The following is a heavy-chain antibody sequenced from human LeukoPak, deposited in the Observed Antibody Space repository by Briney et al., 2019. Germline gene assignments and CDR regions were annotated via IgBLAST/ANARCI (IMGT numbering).Heavy chain of an antibody. CDR2: IYHSGST. Sequence: SQTLSLTCAGSGGSINNDAYSWNWIRQPPGKGLEWIGYIYHSGSTYYNPSLKSRVTISVDRSKNQFSLRLNSVTAADTAVYYCARDGYSNGWSYFDFWGQGTLVTVSS. CDR3: ARDGYSNGWSYFDF. J-gene: IGHJ4*02. CDR1: GGSINNDAYS. V-gene: IGHV4-30-2*01. D-gene: IGHD6-19*01.